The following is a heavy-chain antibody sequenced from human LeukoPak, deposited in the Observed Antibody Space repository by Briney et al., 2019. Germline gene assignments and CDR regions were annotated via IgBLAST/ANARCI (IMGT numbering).Heavy chain of an antibody. V-gene: IGHV4-34*01. J-gene: IGHJ6*03. D-gene: IGHD1-26*01. CDR3: ARLTWDLPPGGLYYNYYIDV. CDR1: GGSFSGYY. Sequence: SETLSLTCAVYGGSFSGYYWSWIRQPPGKGLEWIGEINHSGSTNYNPSLKSRVTISVDTSKNQFSLKLSSVTAADTAVYYCARLTWDLPPGGLYYNYYIDVWDKGATVTVSS. CDR2: INHSGST.